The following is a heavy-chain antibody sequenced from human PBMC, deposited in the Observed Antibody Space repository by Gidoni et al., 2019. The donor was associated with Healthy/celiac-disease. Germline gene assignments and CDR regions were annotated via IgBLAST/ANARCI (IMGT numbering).Heavy chain of an antibody. J-gene: IGHJ4*02. V-gene: IGHV1-69*04. CDR2: IIPILGI. Sequence: QVQLVQSGAEVKKPGSSVKVSCKASGGTFSSYAISWVRQAPGQGLEWMGRIIPILGIATSTAYMELSSLRSEDTAVYYCARLYCSSTSCYHAGYYFDYWGQGTLVTVSS. CDR3: ARLYCSSTSCYHAGYYFDY. CDR1: GGTFSSYA. D-gene: IGHD2-2*01.